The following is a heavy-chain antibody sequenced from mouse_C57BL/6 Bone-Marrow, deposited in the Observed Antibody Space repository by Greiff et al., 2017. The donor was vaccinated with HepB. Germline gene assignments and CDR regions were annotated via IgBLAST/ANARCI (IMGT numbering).Heavy chain of an antibody. V-gene: IGHV5-17*01. J-gene: IGHJ1*03. CDR2: ISSGSSTI. CDR3: ARKDVSNSFDV. Sequence: EVKLMESGGGLVKPGGSLKLSCAASGFTFSDYGMHWVRQAPEKGLEWVAYISSGSSTIYYADTVKGRFTISRDNAKNTLFLQMTSLRSEDTAMYYCARKDVSNSFDVWGTGTTVTVSS. CDR1: GFTFSDYG. D-gene: IGHD2-5*01.